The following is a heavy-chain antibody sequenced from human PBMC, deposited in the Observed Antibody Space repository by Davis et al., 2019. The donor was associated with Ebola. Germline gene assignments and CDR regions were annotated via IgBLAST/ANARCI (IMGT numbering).Heavy chain of an antibody. CDR3: ASLRRTITGMDDSFDI. CDR2: IYTGDSDT. V-gene: IGHV5-51*01. J-gene: IGHJ3*02. D-gene: IGHD7-27*01. CDR1: GYSFTSHW. Sequence: PGGSLRLSCRASGYSFTSHWIGWVRQMPGKGLEWMGLIYTGDSDTRYSPSFRGQVTISADKSTKTAFLQWSSLKASDTGIYYCASLRRTITGMDDSFDIWGQGTMVTVSS.